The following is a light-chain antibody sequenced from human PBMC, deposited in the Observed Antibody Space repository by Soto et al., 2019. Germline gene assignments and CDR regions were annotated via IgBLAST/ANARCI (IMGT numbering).Light chain of an antibody. CDR2: SAS. Sequence: EIVMTQSPATLSVSPGETATLSCRASQRVGINLAWYQQKPGQAPRLLIYSASTRASGIPDRFSGSGSGTEFTLTISSPQSEDFAFFYCQQYDGWPRTFGQGTKVEIK. CDR3: QQYDGWPRT. CDR1: QRVGIN. J-gene: IGKJ1*01. V-gene: IGKV3-15*01.